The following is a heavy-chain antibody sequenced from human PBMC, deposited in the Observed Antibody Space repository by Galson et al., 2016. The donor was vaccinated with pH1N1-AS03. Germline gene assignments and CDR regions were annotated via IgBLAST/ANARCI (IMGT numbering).Heavy chain of an antibody. CDR1: GLTFSSYW. J-gene: IGHJ3*02. CDR3: YSSSGDDAFDI. CDR2: INGDGSTS. Sequence: SLRLSCAASGLTFSSYWMHWVRQVPGKGLVWVSRINGDGSTSNYADSVKGRFTISRDNAKNTLYLQMNSLRAEDTAVYYCYSSSGDDAFDIWGQGTRVTVSS. V-gene: IGHV3-74*01. D-gene: IGHD6-13*01.